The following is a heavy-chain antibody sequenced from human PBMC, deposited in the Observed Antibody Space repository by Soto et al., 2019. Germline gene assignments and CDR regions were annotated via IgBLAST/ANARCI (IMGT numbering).Heavy chain of an antibody. CDR1: GFTFRSYG. J-gene: IGHJ4*02. CDR3: ARNMYGDYFYSFDY. CDR2: IWYDGSNK. D-gene: IGHD4-17*01. Sequence: GGSLRLSCAASGFTFRSYGMHWVRQAPGKGLEWVAVIWYDGSNKYYTDSVKGRFTISRDNSNNTLYLQMNSLRAEDTAVYYCARNMYGDYFYSFDYWGQGALVTVSS. V-gene: IGHV3-33*01.